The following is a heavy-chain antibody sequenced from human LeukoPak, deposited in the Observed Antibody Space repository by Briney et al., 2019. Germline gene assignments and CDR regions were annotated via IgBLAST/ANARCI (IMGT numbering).Heavy chain of an antibody. D-gene: IGHD3-22*01. CDR2: ISYDGSNK. V-gene: IGHV3-30*03. CDR1: GFTFSSYG. J-gene: IGHJ4*02. Sequence: GGSLRLSCAASGFTFSSYGMHWVRQAPGKGLEWVAVISYDGSNKYYADSVKGRFTISRDNSKNTLYLQMNSLRAEDTAVYYCARTYYYDSSGSRKYNYWGQGTLVTVSS. CDR3: ARTYYYDSSGSRKYNY.